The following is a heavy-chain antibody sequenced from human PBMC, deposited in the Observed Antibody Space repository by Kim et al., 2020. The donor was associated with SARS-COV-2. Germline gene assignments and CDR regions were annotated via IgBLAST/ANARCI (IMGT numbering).Heavy chain of an antibody. Sequence: SETLSLTCTVSGGSISSYYWSWIRQPPGKGLEWIGYIYYSGSTNYNPSLKSRVTISVDTSKNQFSLKLSSVTAADTAVYYCARGVPKQLYYGSGSYYNAWFDYGGHGTLVTVSS. V-gene: IGHV4-59*01. D-gene: IGHD3-10*01. J-gene: IGHJ4*01. CDR3: ARGVPKQLYYGSGSYYNAWFDY. CDR2: IYYSGST. CDR1: GGSISSYY.